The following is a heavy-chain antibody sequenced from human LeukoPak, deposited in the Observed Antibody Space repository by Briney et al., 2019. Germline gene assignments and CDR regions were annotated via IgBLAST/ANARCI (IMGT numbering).Heavy chain of an antibody. Sequence: PSETLSLTCGVSGGSISNTNWWTWVRQPPGKGLEWIGEVNLQGSTNYNPSLKSRVAISVDKSENHISLKLTSVTAADTAVYYCARGGIASAYGSINYHHYGLDVWGQGTTVTVSS. CDR1: GGSISNTNW. J-gene: IGHJ6*02. CDR2: VNLQGST. CDR3: ARGGIASAYGSINYHHYGLDV. D-gene: IGHD6-13*01. V-gene: IGHV4-4*02.